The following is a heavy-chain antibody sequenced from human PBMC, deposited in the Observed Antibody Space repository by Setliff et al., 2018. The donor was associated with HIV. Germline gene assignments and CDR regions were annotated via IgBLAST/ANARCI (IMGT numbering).Heavy chain of an antibody. CDR3: ANWRRYSSGDSKQNGFDM. V-gene: IGHV3-30*07. J-gene: IGHJ3*02. CDR2: TSYDGRNK. CDR1: GLTFSRSA. D-gene: IGHD6-19*01. Sequence: GGSLRLSCAASGLTFSRSAMHWVRQAPGKGLEWVAVTSYDGRNKYHADSVKGRFTISRDNSKSTLYLQMNSLRAEDTAVYYCANWRRYSSGDSKQNGFDMWGQGTMVTVSS.